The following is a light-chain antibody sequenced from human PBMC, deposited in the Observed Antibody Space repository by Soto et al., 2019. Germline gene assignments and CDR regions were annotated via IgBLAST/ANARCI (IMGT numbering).Light chain of an antibody. V-gene: IGKV1-33*01. CDR3: QQYSPLIT. J-gene: IGKJ5*01. CDR2: DAS. Sequence: DIHMTQSPSSLSASVGYRVTITCQASQDISNYLNWYQQKLGKAPKLLIYDASNLETGVPSRLSGSGSGTDFTFTISSPQPEDISTYYCQQYSPLITFGQGTRLEIK. CDR1: QDISNY.